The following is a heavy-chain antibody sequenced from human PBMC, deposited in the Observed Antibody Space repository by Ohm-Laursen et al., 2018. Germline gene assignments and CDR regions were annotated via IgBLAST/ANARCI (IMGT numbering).Heavy chain of an antibody. D-gene: IGHD2-2*02. V-gene: IGHV3-23*01. CDR3: AKCVSTSCYTPTDY. CDR1: GFTFSNYA. CDR2: ISGSGHSP. Sequence: GSLRLSCAASGFTFSNYAMSWVRQAPGKGLEWVSSISGSGHSPQYVDSVKGRFTISRDNSKNTLYLQMNSLRAEDTALYYCAKCVSTSCYTPTDYWGQGTLVTVSS. J-gene: IGHJ4*02.